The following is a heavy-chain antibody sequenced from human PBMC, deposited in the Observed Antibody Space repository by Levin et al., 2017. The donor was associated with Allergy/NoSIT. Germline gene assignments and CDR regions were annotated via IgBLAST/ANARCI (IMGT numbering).Heavy chain of an antibody. J-gene: IGHJ6*02. D-gene: IGHD3-10*01. CDR3: ARGYFGSGTSPFTYNYGMDV. CDR1: GGSFSDSY. Sequence: SQTLSLTCAVYGGSFSDSYWSWIRQPPGKGLEWIGEINHSGGTNYNPSLKSRVTISVDTSKHHLSLRVSSVTAADTAVYYCARGYFGSGTSPFTYNYGMDVWGQGTTVTVSS. CDR2: INHSGGT. V-gene: IGHV4-34*01.